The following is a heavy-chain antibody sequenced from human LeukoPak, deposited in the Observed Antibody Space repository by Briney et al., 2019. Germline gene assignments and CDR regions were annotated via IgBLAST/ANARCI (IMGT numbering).Heavy chain of an antibody. CDR2: IWYDGSHQ. CDR3: AKDKDTPATAQPQRGYFES. J-gene: IGHJ4*02. V-gene: IGHV3-30*02. D-gene: IGHD2-15*01. Sequence: GGSLRLSCAASGFTLSRYGTHWVRQAPGKGLEWVAFIWYDGSHQYYADSVKGRFTISRDNSKNTLDLQMNSLRVEDTAVYFCAKDKDTPATAQPQRGYFESWGQGTLVTVSS. CDR1: GFTLSRYG.